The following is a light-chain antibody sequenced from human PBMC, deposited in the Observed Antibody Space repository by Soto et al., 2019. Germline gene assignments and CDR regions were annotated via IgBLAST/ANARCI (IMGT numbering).Light chain of an antibody. CDR2: DAS. Sequence: DIQMTQSPSSLSASVGDRVTITCQASQDISNYLNWYPQKPGKAPKLLIYDASKLETGVPSRFSGSGSGTDFTFTISSLQPEDIATYYCQQYDNLPLTFGGGTKVEIK. J-gene: IGKJ4*01. CDR1: QDISNY. V-gene: IGKV1-33*01. CDR3: QQYDNLPLT.